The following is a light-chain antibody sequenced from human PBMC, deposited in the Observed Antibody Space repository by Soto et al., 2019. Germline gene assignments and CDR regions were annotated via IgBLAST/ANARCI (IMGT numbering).Light chain of an antibody. CDR2: GAS. CDR3: QQYNIWSSNT. V-gene: IGKV3-15*01. CDR1: QSISSK. J-gene: IGKJ5*01. Sequence: EIVMTQSPATLSVSPGERATLSCRASQSISSKVGWYQQKPGQAPRLVIYGASTRTTGVPPRFSGSVSGTESSLSISSLQSEDFAVYYCQQYNIWSSNTFGQGTRLEIK.